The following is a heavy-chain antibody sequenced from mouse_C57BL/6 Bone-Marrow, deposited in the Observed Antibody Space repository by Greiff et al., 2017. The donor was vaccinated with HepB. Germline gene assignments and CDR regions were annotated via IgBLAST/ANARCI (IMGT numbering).Heavy chain of an antibody. D-gene: IGHD1-1*01. CDR1: GFTFSDYY. CDR2: ISNGGGST. J-gene: IGHJ2*01. CDR3: ARDYGSSYVDY. V-gene: IGHV5-12*01. Sequence: EVQRVESGGGLVQPGGSLKLSCAASGFTFSDYYMYWVRQTPEKRLEWVAYISNGGGSTYYPDTVKGRFTISRDNAKNTLYLQMSRLKSEDTAMYYCARDYGSSYVDYWGQGTTLTVSS.